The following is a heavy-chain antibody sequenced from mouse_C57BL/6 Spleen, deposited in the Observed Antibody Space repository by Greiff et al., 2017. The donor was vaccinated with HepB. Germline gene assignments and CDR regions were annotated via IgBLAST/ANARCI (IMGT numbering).Heavy chain of an antibody. CDR3: ASPVADYYAMDY. Sequence: EVQVVESGGGLVKPGGSLKLSCAASGFTFSDYGMHWVRRAPEKGLEWVAYISSGSSTIYYADTVKGRFPISRDNAKNTLFLQMTSLRSEDTAMYYCASPVADYYAMDYWGQGTSVTVSS. V-gene: IGHV5-17*01. J-gene: IGHJ4*01. D-gene: IGHD1-1*01. CDR2: ISSGSSTI. CDR1: GFTFSDYG.